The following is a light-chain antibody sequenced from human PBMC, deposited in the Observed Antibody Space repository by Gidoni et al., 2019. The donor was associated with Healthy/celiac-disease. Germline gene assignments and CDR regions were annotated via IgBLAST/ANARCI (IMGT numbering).Light chain of an antibody. V-gene: IGKV1-39*01. Sequence: DIQMTQSPSSLSASVGDRVTITCRASQSISSYLNWYQQKPGKVPKLLIYAASSLQSGVPSRFSGSGSGADFTLTISSLQPEDFATYYCQQSYSSPYTFXRXTKLEI. CDR1: QSISSY. CDR3: QQSYSSPYT. CDR2: AAS. J-gene: IGKJ2*01.